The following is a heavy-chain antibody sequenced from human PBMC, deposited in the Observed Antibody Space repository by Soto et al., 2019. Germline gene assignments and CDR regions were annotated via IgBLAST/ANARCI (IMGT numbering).Heavy chain of an antibody. CDR3: AHRESDREAF. J-gene: IGHJ4*02. CDR1: GFSLSTGGVG. Sequence: QITLKESGPTLVKPTQTLTLTCTFSGFSLSTGGVGVVWIRQPPGKALEYVALIYWDDDKRYSPSLRSRLTITTDTSKNQVVLTMTNMDPVDTATYFCAHRESDREAFWGQGTLVTVSS. V-gene: IGHV2-5*02. CDR2: IYWDDDK. D-gene: IGHD3-10*01.